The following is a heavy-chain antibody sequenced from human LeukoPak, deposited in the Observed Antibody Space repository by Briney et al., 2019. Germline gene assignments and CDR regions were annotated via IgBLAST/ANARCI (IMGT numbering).Heavy chain of an antibody. J-gene: IGHJ3*02. V-gene: IGHV4-59*01. D-gene: IGHD3-9*01. CDR2: IYYSGST. Sequence: SETLSLTCTVSGGSISSYYWSWIRQPPGKGLEWIGYIYYSGSTNYNPSLKSRVTISVDTSKNQFSLKLSSVTAADTAVYYCAGGPRYFDWLLSGHDAFDIWGQGTMVTVSS. CDR1: GGSISSYY. CDR3: AGGPRYFDWLLSGHDAFDI.